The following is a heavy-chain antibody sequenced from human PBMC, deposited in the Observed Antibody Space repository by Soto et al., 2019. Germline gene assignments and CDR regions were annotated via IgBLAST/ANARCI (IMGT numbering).Heavy chain of an antibody. V-gene: IGHV4-4*07. D-gene: IGHD6-13*01. CDR2: IYTSGST. CDR1: CGSISSYY. CDR3: AREAGTRDYNWFDP. Sequence: PSETLSLTCTVSCGSISSYYWSWIRQPAGKGLEWIGRIYTSGSTNYNPSLKSRVTMSVDTSKNQFSLKLSSVTAADTAVYYCAREAGTRDYNWFDPWGQGTLVTVSS. J-gene: IGHJ5*02.